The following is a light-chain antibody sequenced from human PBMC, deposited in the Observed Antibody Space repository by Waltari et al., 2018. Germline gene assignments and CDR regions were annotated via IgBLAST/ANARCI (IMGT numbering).Light chain of an antibody. CDR1: QSVRSY. CDR3: QQRSNWLT. V-gene: IGKV3-11*01. CDR2: DAS. J-gene: IGKJ4*01. Sequence: EIVLTQSPATLSLSPGERATLPCRASQSVRSYLAWYQQKPGQPPRLLIYDASNRATGVPARFSGSGSGTDFTLIISSLEPEDFAVYYCQQRSNWLTFGGGTKVEI.